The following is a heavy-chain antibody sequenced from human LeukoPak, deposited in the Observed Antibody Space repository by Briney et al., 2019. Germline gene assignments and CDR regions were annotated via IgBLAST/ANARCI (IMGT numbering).Heavy chain of an antibody. V-gene: IGHV4-31*03. CDR2: IYYSGST. D-gene: IGHD3-22*01. J-gene: IGHJ5*02. CDR3: ARAHYYDSSGWLIGHEIANWFDP. Sequence: PSQTLSLTCTVSGGSISSGGYYWSWIRQHPGKGLEWIGYIYYSGSTYYNPSLKSRVTISVDTSKNQFSLKLSSVTAADTAVYYCARAHYYDSSGWLIGHEIANWFDPWGQGTLVTVSS. CDR1: GGSISSGGYY.